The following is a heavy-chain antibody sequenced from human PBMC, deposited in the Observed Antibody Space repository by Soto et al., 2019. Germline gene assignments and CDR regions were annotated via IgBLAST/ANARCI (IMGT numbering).Heavy chain of an antibody. D-gene: IGHD6-6*01. CDR2: ISYDGSNK. J-gene: IGHJ4*02. CDR1: GFTFSSYG. Sequence: QVQLVESGGGVVQPGRSLRLSCAASGFTFSSYGMHWVRQAPGKGLEWVAVISYDGSNKYYADSVKGRFTISRDNSKNTLYLQMISLRAEDTAVYYCAKDLFKQLGPSDYWGQGTLAPVSS. CDR3: AKDLFKQLGPSDY. V-gene: IGHV3-30*18.